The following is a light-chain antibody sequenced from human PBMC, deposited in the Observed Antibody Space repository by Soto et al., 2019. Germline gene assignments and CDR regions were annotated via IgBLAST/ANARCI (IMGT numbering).Light chain of an antibody. Sequence: EIVLTQSPATLSLSPGERATLSCRASQSVSSYLAWYQQKPGQAPRLLIYDASNRATGIPARFSGSGSGTDFNLTISSLEPEDFAIYYCHQRSNWPPVTFGGGTKVEIK. V-gene: IGKV3-11*01. CDR1: QSVSSY. CDR3: HQRSNWPPVT. CDR2: DAS. J-gene: IGKJ4*01.